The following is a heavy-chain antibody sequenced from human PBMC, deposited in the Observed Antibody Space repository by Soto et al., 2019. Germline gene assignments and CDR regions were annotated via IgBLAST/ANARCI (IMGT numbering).Heavy chain of an antibody. V-gene: IGHV3-23*01. Sequence: PGGSLRLSCAASGFTLSSYAMTWVRQGPGMGLEWVSSITSGGDSTFYADSVKGRFTISRDTSKNTLYLQMNSLTAEDTAIYYCAKDPHYPGIGTNYWGQGAQVTVSS. CDR2: ITSGGDST. CDR1: GFTLSSYA. CDR3: AKDPHYPGIGTNY. D-gene: IGHD3-10*01. J-gene: IGHJ4*02.